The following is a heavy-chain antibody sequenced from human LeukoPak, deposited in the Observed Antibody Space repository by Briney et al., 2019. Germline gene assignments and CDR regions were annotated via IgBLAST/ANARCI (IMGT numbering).Heavy chain of an antibody. J-gene: IGHJ4*02. CDR3: ARAQGALDY. D-gene: IGHD1-26*01. V-gene: IGHV3-23*01. CDR1: GFTFSGHW. CDR2: IGGGGTE. Sequence: GGSLRLSCAASGFTFSGHWMSWVRQAPGKGLEWVSGIGGGGTEYYADSVKGRFIISSDSSQNLVHLQMNSLTVEDTAVYYCARAQGALDYWGQGTLVTVSS.